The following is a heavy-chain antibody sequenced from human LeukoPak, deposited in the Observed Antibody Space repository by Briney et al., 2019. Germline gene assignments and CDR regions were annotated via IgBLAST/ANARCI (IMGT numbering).Heavy chain of an antibody. J-gene: IGHJ5*02. Sequence: GRSLRLSCVASGFTFSSYGMHWVRQAPGKGLEWVAVIWYGGRNKYYADSVKGRFTISRDNSKNTLYLQMNSLRAEDTAVYYPARDLEGTLDPWGQGTLVAVSS. CDR1: GFTFSSYG. V-gene: IGHV3-33*01. D-gene: IGHD2/OR15-2a*01. CDR3: ARDLEGTLDP. CDR2: IWYGGRNK.